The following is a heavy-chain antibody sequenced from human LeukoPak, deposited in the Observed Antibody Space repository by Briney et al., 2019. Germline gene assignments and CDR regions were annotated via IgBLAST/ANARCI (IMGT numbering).Heavy chain of an antibody. CDR1: GGSISSYY. CDR3: ARDARGWSGFDY. J-gene: IGHJ4*02. CDR2: IYTTGNT. V-gene: IGHV4-4*07. D-gene: IGHD3-3*01. Sequence: PSETLSLXCTVSGGSISSYYWSWIRQSAGKGREWIGRIYTTGNTDYNPSLKSRVTMSVDTSKNQFSLNLSSVTAADTAVYYCARDARGWSGFDYWGQGTLVTISS.